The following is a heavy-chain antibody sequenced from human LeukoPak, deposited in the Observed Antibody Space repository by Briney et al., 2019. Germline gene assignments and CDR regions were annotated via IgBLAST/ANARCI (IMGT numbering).Heavy chain of an antibody. CDR1: GFTFDDYA. Sequence: GGSLRLSCAASGFTFDDYAMHWVRQAPGKGLEWVSGISWNSGSIGYADSVKGRFTISRDNTKNSLYLQMNSLRAEDTALYYCAKDPHHYYGSGSYYDYWGQGTLVTVSS. CDR3: AKDPHHYYGSGSYYDY. J-gene: IGHJ4*02. V-gene: IGHV3-9*01. D-gene: IGHD3-10*01. CDR2: ISWNSGSI.